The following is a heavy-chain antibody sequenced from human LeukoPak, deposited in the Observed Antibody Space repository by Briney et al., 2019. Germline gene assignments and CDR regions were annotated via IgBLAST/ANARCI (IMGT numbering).Heavy chain of an antibody. CDR1: GYSISSGYY. J-gene: IGHJ4*02. D-gene: IGHD6-19*01. CDR3: ARGFYSSGWYGFDY. V-gene: IGHV4-38-2*02. Sequence: SETLSLTCTVSGYSISSGYYWGWIRQPPGKGLEWIGSIYHSGSTYYNPSLKSRVTISVDTSKNQFSLKLSSVTAADTAVYYCARGFYSSGWYGFDYWGQGTLVTVSS. CDR2: IYHSGST.